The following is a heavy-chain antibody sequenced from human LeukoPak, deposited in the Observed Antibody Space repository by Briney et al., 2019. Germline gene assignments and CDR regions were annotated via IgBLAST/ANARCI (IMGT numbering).Heavy chain of an antibody. V-gene: IGHV2-5*01. CDR1: GFSLSTSGVS. D-gene: IGHD3-16*02. CDR3: AHTPPGIIDFDY. CDR2: IYWNDDK. J-gene: IGHJ4*02. Sequence: SGPTLVKPRQTLTLTCTFSGFSLSTSGVSVGWIRQPPGKALEWLALIYWNDDKRYSPSLKNRLTITKDTSKNQVALIMTNMDPVDTATYYYAHTPPGIIDFDYWGQGTLVTVSS.